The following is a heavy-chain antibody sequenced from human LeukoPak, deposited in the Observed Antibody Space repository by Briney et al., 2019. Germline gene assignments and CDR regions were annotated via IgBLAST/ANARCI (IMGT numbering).Heavy chain of an antibody. J-gene: IGHJ4*02. CDR2: ISGSGGST. Sequence: GGSLRLSCAASGFTFSSYAMSWVRQAPGKGLEWVSAISGSGGSTYYADSVKGRFTISRDNSKNTLYLQMNSLRAEDTAVYYCAKDSPTYYYDSIPEYYFDYWGQGTLVTVSS. CDR3: AKDSPTYYYDSIPEYYFDY. V-gene: IGHV3-23*01. CDR1: GFTFSSYA. D-gene: IGHD3-22*01.